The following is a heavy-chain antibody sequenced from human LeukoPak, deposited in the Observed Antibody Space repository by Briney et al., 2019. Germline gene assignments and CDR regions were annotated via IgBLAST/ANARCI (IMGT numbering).Heavy chain of an antibody. J-gene: IGHJ4*02. D-gene: IGHD6-13*01. CDR1: GYTFTGYY. CDR3: AREGIAAAESFDY. V-gene: IGHV1-2*06. CDR2: INPNSGST. Sequence: ASVKVSCKASGYTFTGYYMHWVRQAPGQGLEWMGRINPNSGSTNYAQKFQGRVTMTRDTSISTAYMELSRLRSNDTAVYYCAREGIAAAESFDYWGQGTLLTVSS.